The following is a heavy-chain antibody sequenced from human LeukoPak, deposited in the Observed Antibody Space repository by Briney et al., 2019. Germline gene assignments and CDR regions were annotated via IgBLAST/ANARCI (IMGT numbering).Heavy chain of an antibody. Sequence: SETLSLTCTVSGGSISSGSYYWGWIRQPPGTGLEWIGSVFHSGSTYYNPSLKSRVTISVDTSKNQFSLKLNSVTAADTAVYYCARAGEDGGGYSSSSHLPHYYYYYMDVWGKGTTVTVSS. V-gene: IGHV4-39*07. CDR2: VFHSGST. J-gene: IGHJ6*03. CDR3: ARAGEDGGGYSSSSHLPHYYYYYMDV. CDR1: GGSISSGSYY. D-gene: IGHD6-6*01.